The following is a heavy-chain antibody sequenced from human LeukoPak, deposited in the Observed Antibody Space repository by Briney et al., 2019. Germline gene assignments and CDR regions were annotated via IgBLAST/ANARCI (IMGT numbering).Heavy chain of an antibody. V-gene: IGHV1-46*01. CDR1: GYTFTSYY. D-gene: IGHD5-18*01. CDR2: INPSGGST. Sequence: ASVKVSCKASGYTFTSYYIHWVRQAPGQGLEWMGIINPSGGSTRYAQKFQGRVTMTRDMSTSTAYMELSSLRSEDTAVYYCARDGYSYGSTIRSGPYYMDVWGKGTTVTVSS. CDR3: ARDGYSYGSTIRSGPYYMDV. J-gene: IGHJ6*03.